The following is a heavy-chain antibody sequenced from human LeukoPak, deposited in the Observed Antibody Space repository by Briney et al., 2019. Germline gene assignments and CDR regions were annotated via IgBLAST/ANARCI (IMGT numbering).Heavy chain of an antibody. CDR2: IYHSGNT. D-gene: IGHD6-13*01. CDR1: GGSISSSGYF. V-gene: IGHV4-39*01. Sequence: SETLSLTCTVSGGSISSSGYFWGWVRQPPGKGLEWIGSIYHSGNTYYNPSLKSRVTISVDTSKNQFSLKLSSVTAADTAVYYCARSTSSWYSAGFDYWGQGTLVTVSS. CDR3: ARSTSSWYSAGFDY. J-gene: IGHJ4*02.